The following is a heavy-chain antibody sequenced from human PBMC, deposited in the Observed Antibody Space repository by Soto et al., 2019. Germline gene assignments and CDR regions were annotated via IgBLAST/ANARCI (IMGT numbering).Heavy chain of an antibody. D-gene: IGHD5-12*01. Sequence: PGVSLKISWKGSGCSFTNYWISWVRQMPGKGPEWMGRIDPSDSYTNYSPSFQGHVTISADKSISTAYLQWSSLKASDTAMYYCARRGGYDYLMDVWGQGTTVTVSS. CDR2: IDPSDSYT. CDR3: ARRGGYDYLMDV. J-gene: IGHJ6*02. CDR1: GCSFTNYW. V-gene: IGHV5-10-1*01.